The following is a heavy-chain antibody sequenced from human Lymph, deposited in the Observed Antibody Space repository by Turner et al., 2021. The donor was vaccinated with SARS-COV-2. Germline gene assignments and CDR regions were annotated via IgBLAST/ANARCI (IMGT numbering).Heavy chain of an antibody. Sequence: QVQLVESGGVVVQPGRSLRPSCAASGFTFSSYAMHWVRQATGKGLEWVALISYDGSNKYYADSVKGRFTISRDNSKNTLYLQMNSLRAEDTAVYYCARDGGGNFNYWGQGTLVTVSS. V-gene: IGHV3-30-3*01. CDR3: ARDGGGNFNY. D-gene: IGHD2-15*01. J-gene: IGHJ4*02. CDR1: GFTFSSYA. CDR2: ISYDGSNK.